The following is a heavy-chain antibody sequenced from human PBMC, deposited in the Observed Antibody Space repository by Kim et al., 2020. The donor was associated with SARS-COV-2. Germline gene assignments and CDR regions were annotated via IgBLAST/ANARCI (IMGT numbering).Heavy chain of an antibody. CDR2: INHVGKI. CDR3: VRTLNENGLFSAFDI. J-gene: IGHJ3*02. D-gene: IGHD2-8*01. V-gene: IGHV4-34*01. Sequence: SETLSLTCAVYVGSFSGNSWTWIRQPPGKGLEWIGEINHVGKINYNPSFKSRATISIDTSKNQFSLTLRSVTAADTAVYYCVRTLNENGLFSAFDIWSQGTMVTVSS. CDR1: VGSFSGNS.